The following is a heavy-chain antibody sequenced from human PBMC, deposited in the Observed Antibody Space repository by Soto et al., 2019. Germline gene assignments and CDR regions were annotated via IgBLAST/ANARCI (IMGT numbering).Heavy chain of an antibody. D-gene: IGHD1-26*01. CDR1: GFSLNTRAVG. Sequence: QITLKESGPTLVKPTQTLTLTCSLSGFSLNTRAVGVGWIRQPPGKALEWLALISWDDNKRYRPSLESRLSIPNYTSXNQVVLTMTNVDPLDTATYYCAHRALSGSRYYFDFWGLGTLVTVSS. V-gene: IGHV2-5*02. CDR3: AHRALSGSRYYFDF. CDR2: ISWDDNK. J-gene: IGHJ4*02.